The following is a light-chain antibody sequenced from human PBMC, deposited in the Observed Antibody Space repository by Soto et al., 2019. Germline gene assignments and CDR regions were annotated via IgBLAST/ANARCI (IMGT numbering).Light chain of an antibody. J-gene: IGKJ5*01. V-gene: IGKV1-12*01. CDR1: QGISRW. CDR3: QQANGFPIT. CDR2: AAS. Sequence: DIQTTQSPSFVSASVGDKVNITCRASQGISRWLAWYQQKPGKAPKLLIYAASGLQSGVPSRFSGSGSGTDFSLTISSLQPEDFASYYCQQANGFPITFGQGTRL.